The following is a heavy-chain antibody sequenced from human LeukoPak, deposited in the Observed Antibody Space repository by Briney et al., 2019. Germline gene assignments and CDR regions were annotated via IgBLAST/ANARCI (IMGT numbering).Heavy chain of an antibody. J-gene: IGHJ4*02. V-gene: IGHV3-53*01. CDR3: ARTYGDYLPFDY. Sequence: GGSLRLSCAASGFTVSSNYMSWVRQAPGKGLEWVSVIYSGGSTYYADSVKGRFTISRDNSKNTLYLQMNSLRAEDTAVYYCARTYGDYLPFDYWGQGTLVTVSS. CDR2: IYSGGST. CDR1: GFTVSSNY. D-gene: IGHD4-17*01.